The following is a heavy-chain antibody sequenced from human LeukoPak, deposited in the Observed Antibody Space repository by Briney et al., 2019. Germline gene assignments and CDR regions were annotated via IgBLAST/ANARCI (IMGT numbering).Heavy chain of an antibody. CDR1: GGSISSSSYY. D-gene: IGHD6-19*01. J-gene: IGHJ4*02. CDR2: IYYSGST. CDR3: ASSSSAGEVGY. Sequence: NPSETLSLTCTVSGGSISSSSYYWGWIRQPPGKGLEWIGSIYYSGSTYYNPSLKSRVTISLDTSKNQFSLKLNSVTAADTAVYYCASSSSAGEVGYWGQGTLVTISS. V-gene: IGHV4-39*07.